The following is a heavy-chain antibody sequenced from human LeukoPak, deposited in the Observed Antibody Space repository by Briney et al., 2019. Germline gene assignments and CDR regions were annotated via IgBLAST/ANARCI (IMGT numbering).Heavy chain of an antibody. J-gene: IGHJ4*02. Sequence: PGGSLRLSCAASGFTVSSNYMSWVRQAPGKGLEWVSVIYSGGSTYYADSVKGRFTISRDNSKNTLYLQMNSLRAEDTAVYYCVRGRYYDFWSGPSPLDYWGQGTLVTVSS. CDR2: IYSGGST. V-gene: IGHV3-66*01. CDR3: VRGRYYDFWSGPSPLDY. D-gene: IGHD3-3*01. CDR1: GFTVSSNY.